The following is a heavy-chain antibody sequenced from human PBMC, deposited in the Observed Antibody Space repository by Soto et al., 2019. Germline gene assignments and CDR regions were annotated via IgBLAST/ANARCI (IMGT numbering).Heavy chain of an antibody. V-gene: IGHV1-18*01. Sequence: ASVKVSCKASGYSFTTYGITWVRQAPGQGLQWMGWISIYNGDTKYAQNFQGRITMTTDTSTNTAYMELSSLRSDDTAVYYCAGNGGSSSPLDYWGQGTQVTVSS. CDR2: ISIYNGDT. J-gene: IGHJ4*02. CDR1: GYSFTTYG. D-gene: IGHD6-6*01. CDR3: AGNGGSSSPLDY.